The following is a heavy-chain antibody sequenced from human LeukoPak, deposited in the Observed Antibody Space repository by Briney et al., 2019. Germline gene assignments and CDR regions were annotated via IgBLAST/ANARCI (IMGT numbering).Heavy chain of an antibody. Sequence: GESLKISCAASGFIFNTYRMNWVRQAPGKGLEWVAKIKQDGSDKDYVDSVKGRFTISRDNAKNSLYLQMNSLRVDDTAVYYCVTDSRCTWITCPSPGADYWGQGTLVTVSS. CDR3: VTDSRCTWITCPSPGADY. J-gene: IGHJ4*02. V-gene: IGHV3-7*01. CDR1: GFIFNTYR. D-gene: IGHD2-8*01. CDR2: IKQDGSDK.